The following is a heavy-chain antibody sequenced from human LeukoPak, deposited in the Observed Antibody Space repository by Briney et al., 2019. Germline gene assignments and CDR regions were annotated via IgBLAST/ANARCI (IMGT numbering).Heavy chain of an antibody. Sequence: SVKVSCKASGGTFSSYAISWVRQAPGQGLEWMGGIIPIFGTANYAQKFQGRVTITADESTSTAYMELSSLRSEDTAVYYSARDGSGPGFYYFDYWGQGTLVTVSS. J-gene: IGHJ4*02. CDR2: IIPIFGTA. CDR3: ARDGSGPGFYYFDY. CDR1: GGTFSSYA. D-gene: IGHD6-19*01. V-gene: IGHV1-69*01.